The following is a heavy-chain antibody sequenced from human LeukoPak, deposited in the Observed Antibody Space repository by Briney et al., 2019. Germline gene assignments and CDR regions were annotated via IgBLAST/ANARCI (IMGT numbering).Heavy chain of an antibody. V-gene: IGHV3-21*01. CDR1: GFTFSSYS. D-gene: IGHD5-18*01. CDR3: ARASNGYLFDY. J-gene: IGHJ4*02. CDR2: ISSSSSYI. Sequence: GSLRLSCAASGFTFSSYSMNWVRQAPGKGLEWVSSISSSSSYIYYADSVKGRFTIPRDNAKNSLYLQMNSLRAEDTAVYYCARASNGYLFDYWGQGTLVTVSS.